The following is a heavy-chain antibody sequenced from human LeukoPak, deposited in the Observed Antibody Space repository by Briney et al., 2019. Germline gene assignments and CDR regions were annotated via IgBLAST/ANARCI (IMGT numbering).Heavy chain of an antibody. Sequence: PSETLSLTCTVSGGSVSSSDSYFWSWIRQPPGKGLEWIGYISYSGSTNYNPSLKSRVTLLVDTSKNQFSLKLSSVTAADTAVYYCARDYLRRNCNGANCMPLDVWGKGTTVTVSS. CDR3: ARDYLRRNCNGANCMPLDV. CDR2: ISYSGST. J-gene: IGHJ6*04. V-gene: IGHV4-61*01. CDR1: GGSVSSSDSYF. D-gene: IGHD2-15*01.